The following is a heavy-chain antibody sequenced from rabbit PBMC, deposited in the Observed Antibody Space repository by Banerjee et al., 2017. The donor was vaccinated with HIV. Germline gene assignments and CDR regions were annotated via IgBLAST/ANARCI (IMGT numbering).Heavy chain of an antibody. CDR3: ARFHGVYADNGNAFNL. Sequence: QSLEESGGDLVKPGASLTLTCTASGFSFSSTYWICWVRQAPGKGLEWIACIGPGSSGTTYYASWAKGRFTISKTSSTTVDLKMTSLTAADTATYFCARFHGVYADNGNAFNLWGPGTLVTVS. V-gene: IGHV1S40*01. CDR1: GFSFSSTYW. J-gene: IGHJ4*01. CDR2: IGPGSSGTT. D-gene: IGHD4-2*01.